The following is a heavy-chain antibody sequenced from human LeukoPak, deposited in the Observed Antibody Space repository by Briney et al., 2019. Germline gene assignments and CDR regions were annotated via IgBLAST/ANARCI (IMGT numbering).Heavy chain of an antibody. CDR1: GFTFSSYA. CDR2: ISGSGGST. J-gene: IGHJ5*02. V-gene: IGHV3-23*01. Sequence: GGSLRLSCAASGFTFSSYAMSWVRQAPGKGLQGVSAISGSGGSTYYADSVKGRFTISRDNSKNTLYLQMNSLRAEDTAVYYCARIAVAGTYNWFDPWGQGTLVTVSS. CDR3: ARIAVAGTYNWFDP. D-gene: IGHD6-19*01.